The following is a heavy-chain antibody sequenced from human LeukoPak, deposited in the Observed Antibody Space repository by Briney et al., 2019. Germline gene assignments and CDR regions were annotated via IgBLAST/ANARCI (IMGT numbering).Heavy chain of an antibody. Sequence: GRSLRLSCAASGFTFSSYAMHWVRQAPGKGLERVAVISYDGSNEYYADSVKGRFTISRDTFKNTLYLQMNSLRAEDTAVYYCARVSSAGTVRPFDYWGQGTLVTVSS. CDR1: GFTFSSYA. CDR2: ISYDGSNE. CDR3: ARVSSAGTVRPFDY. V-gene: IGHV3-30*04. D-gene: IGHD6-19*01. J-gene: IGHJ4*02.